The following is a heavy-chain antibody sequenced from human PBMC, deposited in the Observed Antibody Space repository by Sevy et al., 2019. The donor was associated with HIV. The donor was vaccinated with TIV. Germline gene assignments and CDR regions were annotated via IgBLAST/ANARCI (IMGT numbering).Heavy chain of an antibody. CDR2: ISYDGDSK. D-gene: IGHD6-13*01. CDR3: AKESVSWYLDF. CDR1: GFTFSRNG. V-gene: IGHV3-30*18. Sequence: GGSLRLSCAASGFTFSRNGMHWVRQVPGKGLEWVALISYDGDSKNYADSVKVGFTISRDNSKNTAYLHMNSLRSEGTAVYYCAKESVSWYLDFWGQGTLVTVSS. J-gene: IGHJ4*02.